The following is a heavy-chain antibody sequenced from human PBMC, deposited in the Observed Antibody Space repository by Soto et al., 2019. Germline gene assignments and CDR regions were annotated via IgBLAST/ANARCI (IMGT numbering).Heavy chain of an antibody. CDR2: ISSSGGTT. CDR1: GFTFSSYA. D-gene: IGHD3-3*01. CDR3: ARGDYDFWTSYYYYGMDV. Sequence: GESLKISCAASGFTFSSYAMSWVRQAPGKGLEWVSDISSSGGTTYYTDSVKGRFTISRDNAKNSLYLQMNSLRAEDTAVYYCARGDYDFWTSYYYYGMDVWGQGTTVTVSS. J-gene: IGHJ6*02. V-gene: IGHV3-23*01.